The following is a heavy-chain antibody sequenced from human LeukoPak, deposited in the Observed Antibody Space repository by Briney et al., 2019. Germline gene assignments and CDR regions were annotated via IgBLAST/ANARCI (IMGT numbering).Heavy chain of an antibody. J-gene: IGHJ4*02. CDR2: IYYSGSS. Sequence: SETLSLTCSVSGGSISSSSSYWGWIRQPPGKGLEWLGSIYYSGSSFDNPALKSRVTISVDTSKNQFSLKLSSVTAADMAVYYCARHRSGWLQSSFDYWGQGTLVTVSS. D-gene: IGHD5-24*01. V-gene: IGHV4-39*01. CDR3: ARHRSGWLQSSFDY. CDR1: GGSISSSSSY.